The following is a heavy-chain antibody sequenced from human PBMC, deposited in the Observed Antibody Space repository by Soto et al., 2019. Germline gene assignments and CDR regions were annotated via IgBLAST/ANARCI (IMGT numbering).Heavy chain of an antibody. CDR1: GGSINSNNW. CDR3: ARVMDAPMRDGFDI. D-gene: IGHD5-18*01. J-gene: IGHJ3*02. Sequence: QVQLQESGPGLVEPSGTLSLTCAVSGGSINSNNWWTWVRQPPGKDLEWIGEIFHSGGRNYNPSLRSRVTMSLDMSKNQFSLELSSVTAADTAVYYCARVMDAPMRDGFDIWGQGTMVTVSS. CDR2: IFHSGGR. V-gene: IGHV4-4*02.